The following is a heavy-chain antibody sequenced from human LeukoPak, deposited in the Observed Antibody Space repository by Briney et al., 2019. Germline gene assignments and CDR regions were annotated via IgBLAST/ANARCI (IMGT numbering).Heavy chain of an antibody. CDR2: IYDSGTT. V-gene: IGHV4-39*01. D-gene: IGHD5-12*01. J-gene: IGHJ3*02. CDR1: GDSTTSSTYY. Sequence: SETLSLTCTVSGDSTTSSTYYWDWIRHPPGKGREWIGNIYDSGTTHYNTSLKSRVTISGDTPKNQFSLKLNSVTAADTAIYYCATHRRSGSGGSENAFEIWGQGTMVTVSS. CDR3: ATHRRSGSGGSENAFEI.